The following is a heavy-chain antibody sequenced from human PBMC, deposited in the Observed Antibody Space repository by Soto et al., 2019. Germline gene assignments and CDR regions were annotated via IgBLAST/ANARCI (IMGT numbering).Heavy chain of an antibody. J-gene: IGHJ5*02. CDR3: ARGSRGVRFDP. V-gene: IGHV1-8*01. Sequence: QVQLVQSGAEVKKPGASVKVSCKASGYTFTSYDINWVRQATGQGLEWMGWMNPNNGNAGYALTFQGRVTMTRNTSITTAYMELSSLRSEDTAMYYCARGSRGVRFDPWGQGTLVTVSS. CDR1: GYTFTSYD. CDR2: MNPNNGNA. D-gene: IGHD3-10*01.